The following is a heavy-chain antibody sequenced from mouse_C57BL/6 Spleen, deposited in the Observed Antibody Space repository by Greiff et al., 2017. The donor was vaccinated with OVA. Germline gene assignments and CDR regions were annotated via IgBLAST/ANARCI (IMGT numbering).Heavy chain of an antibody. CDR3: ARHLWYFDV. CDR2: ISYDGSN. J-gene: IGHJ1*03. Sequence: ESGPGLVKPSQSLSLTCSVTGYSITSGYYWNWIRQFPGNKLEWMGYISYDGSNNYNPSLKNRISITRDTSKNQFFLKLNSVTTEDTATYYCARHLWYFDVWGTGTTVTVSS. V-gene: IGHV3-6*01. CDR1: GYSITSGYY.